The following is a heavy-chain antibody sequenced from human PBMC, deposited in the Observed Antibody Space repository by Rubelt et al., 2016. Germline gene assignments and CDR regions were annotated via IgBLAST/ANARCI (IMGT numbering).Heavy chain of an antibody. CDR2: IDYSGSS. J-gene: IGHJ3*02. Sequence: QVQLQQWGAGLLKPSETLSLTCTVSAGSISRSTSYWGWIRQAPGKGLEWIGSIDYSGSSYYDPSLKSRITKSVDSSKNQFSRKLSSVTAADTAVYYCAREGGSGYDSGFDIWGQGTMVTASS. CDR3: AREGGSGYDSGFDI. CDR1: AGSISRSTSY. V-gene: IGHV4-39*02. D-gene: IGHD5-12*01.